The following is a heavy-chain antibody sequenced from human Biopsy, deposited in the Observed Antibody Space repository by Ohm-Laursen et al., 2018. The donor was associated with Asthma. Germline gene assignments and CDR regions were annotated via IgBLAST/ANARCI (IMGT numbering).Heavy chain of an antibody. D-gene: IGHD2-15*01. V-gene: IGHV4-59*01. CDR3: AGFCSGGNCPDH. CDR1: GVSIRSYY. Sequence: SETLSLTCAVSGVSIRSYYWTWIRRPPGKGLEWIGNIRYSGSTYSNPSLKSRVTISVDTSKKQISLRLSSVIAADTAVYYCAGFCSGGNCPDHWGQGTLVTVSS. J-gene: IGHJ4*02. CDR2: IRYSGST.